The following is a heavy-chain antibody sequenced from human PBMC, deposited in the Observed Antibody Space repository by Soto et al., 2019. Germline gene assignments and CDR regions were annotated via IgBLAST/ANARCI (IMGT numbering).Heavy chain of an antibody. Sequence: SETLSLTCTVSGDSIGSISYYWRWIRQPPGKGLEWIGSIYSSGNTYYNPSLKSRVTISVDTSKNQFSLKLSSVTAADTAVYYCARIPYDILTGYGYYGMDVWGQGTTVTVSS. CDR3: ARIPYDILTGYGYYGMDV. J-gene: IGHJ6*02. CDR2: IYSSGNT. D-gene: IGHD3-9*01. CDR1: GDSIGSISYY. V-gene: IGHV4-39*07.